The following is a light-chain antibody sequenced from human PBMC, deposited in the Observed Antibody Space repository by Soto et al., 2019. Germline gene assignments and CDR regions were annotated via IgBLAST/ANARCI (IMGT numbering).Light chain of an antibody. CDR3: QAWDSSTVV. Sequence: SSELTQPPSVSVSPGQTASITCSGDKLGDKYVYWYQQKRGQSPVLVMYQDNKRPSGIPERFSGSNSGNTATLTISGTQPMDEADYYCQAWDSSTVVFGGGTQLTVL. J-gene: IGLJ2*01. CDR1: KLGDKY. V-gene: IGLV3-1*01. CDR2: QDN.